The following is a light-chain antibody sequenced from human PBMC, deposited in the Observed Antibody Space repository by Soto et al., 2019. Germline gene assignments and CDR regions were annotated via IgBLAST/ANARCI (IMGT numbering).Light chain of an antibody. V-gene: IGKV1-5*01. J-gene: IGKJ1*01. CDR3: QYCDTRWP. CDR2: NAS. Sequence: DIQMTQSPSSLSASVGDRVTITCRASQSISSYLNWYQQKPGKPPKLLILNASTLGSGVPSRFSGSGSGTEFTLTISSLQPDDFATYYCQYCDTRWPFGQGTKVDI. CDR1: QSISSY.